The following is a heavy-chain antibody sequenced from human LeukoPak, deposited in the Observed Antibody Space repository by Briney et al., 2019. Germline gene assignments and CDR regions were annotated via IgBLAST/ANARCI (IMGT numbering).Heavy chain of an antibody. Sequence: SETLSLTCAVSGGSFSGYYWSWIRQPPGKGLEWIGEINHSGSTNYNPSLKSRVTISVDTSKNQFSLKLSSVTAADTAVYYCARRVVWSGYYSDYWGQGTLVTVSS. J-gene: IGHJ4*02. CDR2: INHSGST. D-gene: IGHD3-3*01. CDR1: GGSFSGYY. CDR3: ARRVVWSGYYSDY. V-gene: IGHV4-34*01.